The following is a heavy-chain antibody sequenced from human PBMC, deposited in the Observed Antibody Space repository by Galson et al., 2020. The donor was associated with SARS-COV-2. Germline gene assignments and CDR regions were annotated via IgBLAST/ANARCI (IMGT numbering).Heavy chain of an antibody. CDR2: LYHSGST. J-gene: IGHJ4*02. CDR1: GGSINSGGYS. D-gene: IGHD3-16*02. V-gene: IGHV4-30-2*01. CDR3: ARVYAYYDYVWGSYRPDYFDY. Sequence: ASETLSLTCAVSGGSINSGGYSWSWIRQPPGKGLEWIGYLYHSGSTYYNPSLKSRVTISVDRSKNQFSLKLSSVTAADTAVYYCARVYAYYDYVWGSYRPDYFDYWGQGTLVTVSS.